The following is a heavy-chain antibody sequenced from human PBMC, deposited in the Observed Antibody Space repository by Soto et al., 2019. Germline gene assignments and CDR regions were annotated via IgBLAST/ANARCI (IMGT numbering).Heavy chain of an antibody. CDR2: IYYSGST. Sequence: SETLSLICTVSGGSISSYYWSWIRQPPGKGLEWIGYIYYSGSTNYNPSLKSRVTISVDTSKNQFSLKLSSVTAADTAVYYCARDGGPVTPYGMDVWGQGTTVTVSS. J-gene: IGHJ6*02. D-gene: IGHD4-17*01. V-gene: IGHV4-59*01. CDR1: GGSISSYY. CDR3: ARDGGPVTPYGMDV.